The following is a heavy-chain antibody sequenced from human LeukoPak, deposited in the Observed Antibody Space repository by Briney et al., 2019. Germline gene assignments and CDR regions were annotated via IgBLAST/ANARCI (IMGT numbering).Heavy chain of an antibody. D-gene: IGHD3-3*01. J-gene: IGHJ5*02. Sequence: GGSLRLSCAASGFTFSSYSMNWVRQAPGKGLEWVSSISSSSSYIYYADSLKGRFTISRDNAKNSLYLQMNSLRAEDTAVYYCARVEESASFDPWGQGTLVTVSS. V-gene: IGHV3-21*01. CDR3: ARVEESASFDP. CDR2: ISSSSSYI. CDR1: GFTFSSYS.